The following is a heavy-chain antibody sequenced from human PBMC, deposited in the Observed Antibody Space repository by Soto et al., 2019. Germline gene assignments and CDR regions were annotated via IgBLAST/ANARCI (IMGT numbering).Heavy chain of an antibody. CDR1: GFTFSNYA. Sequence: GESLKISCAASGFTFSNYAMHWVRQAPGKGLEYVSAISSNGGTTYYADSVKGRFTISRDNSKNTLYLQMGSLRAEDMAVYYCARVFYDSGGYYYDYWGQGTLVTVSS. CDR3: ARVFYDSGGYYYDY. D-gene: IGHD3-22*01. J-gene: IGHJ4*02. V-gene: IGHV3-64*02. CDR2: ISSNGGTT.